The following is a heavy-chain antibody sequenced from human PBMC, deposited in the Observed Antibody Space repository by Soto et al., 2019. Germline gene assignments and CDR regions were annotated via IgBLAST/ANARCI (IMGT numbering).Heavy chain of an antibody. V-gene: IGHV6-1*01. Sequence: SETLSLTCAISGDSVSSNSAAWNWIRQSPSRGLEWLGRTYYRSKWYNDYAVSVKSRITINPDTSKNQFSLQLNSVTPEDTAVYYCARDTYYDFWSGYSVWGQGTMVTVSS. J-gene: IGHJ3*01. CDR1: GDSVSSNSAA. CDR3: ARDTYYDFWSGYSV. D-gene: IGHD3-3*01. CDR2: TYYRSKWYN.